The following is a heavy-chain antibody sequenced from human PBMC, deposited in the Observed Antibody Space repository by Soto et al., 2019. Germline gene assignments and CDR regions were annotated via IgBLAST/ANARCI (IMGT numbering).Heavy chain of an antibody. CDR1: GGSISSGGYS. Sequence: SETLSLTCAVSGGSISSGGYSWSWIRQPPGKGLEWIGYIYHSGSTYYNPSLKSRVTISVDRSKNQFSLKLSSVTAADTAVYYCARDKGLYGSGSYGWFDPWGQGTLVTVSS. V-gene: IGHV4-30-2*01. CDR3: ARDKGLYGSGSYGWFDP. CDR2: IYHSGST. J-gene: IGHJ5*02. D-gene: IGHD3-10*01.